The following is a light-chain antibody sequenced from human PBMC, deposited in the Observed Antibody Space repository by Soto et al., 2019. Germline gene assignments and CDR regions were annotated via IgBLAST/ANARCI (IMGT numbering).Light chain of an antibody. Sequence: DIQMTQSPSTLSASVGDRVTITCRASQSISSWLAWYQQKPGKAPKLLIYKASSLESGVPSRFSGSGSGTEFTITISSLQPDDFATYDCQQYNSYYTFGQGTKLEIK. CDR3: QQYNSYYT. V-gene: IGKV1-5*03. CDR2: KAS. J-gene: IGKJ2*01. CDR1: QSISSW.